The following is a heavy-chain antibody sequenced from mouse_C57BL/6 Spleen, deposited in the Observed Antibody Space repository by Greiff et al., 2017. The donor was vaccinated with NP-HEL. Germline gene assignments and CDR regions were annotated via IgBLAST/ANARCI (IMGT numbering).Heavy chain of an antibody. J-gene: IGHJ2*01. D-gene: IGHD2-13*01. CDR2: INYDGSST. Sequence: EVKLMESEGGLVQPGRSMKLSCTASGFTFSDYYMAWVRQVPEKGLEWVANINYDGSSTYYLDSLKSRFIISRDNAKNILYLQMSSLKSEDTATYYCARVTTRAFDYWGQGTTLTVSS. V-gene: IGHV5-16*01. CDR1: GFTFSDYY. CDR3: ARVTTRAFDY.